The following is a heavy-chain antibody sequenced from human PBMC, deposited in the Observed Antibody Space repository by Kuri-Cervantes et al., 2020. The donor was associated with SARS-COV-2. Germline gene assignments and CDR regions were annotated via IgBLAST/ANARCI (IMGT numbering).Heavy chain of an antibody. CDR2: INPNSGGT. J-gene: IGHJ6*02. D-gene: IGHD3-10*01. CDR1: GYTFTGYY. Sequence: VKVSCKASGYTFTGYYMHWVRPAPGQGLEWMGWINPNSGGTNYAQKFQGWVTMTRDTSISTAYMELSRLRSDDTAVYYCARASVRGIIITYHSYGMDVWGQGTTVTVSS. CDR3: ARASVRGIIITYHSYGMDV. V-gene: IGHV1-2*04.